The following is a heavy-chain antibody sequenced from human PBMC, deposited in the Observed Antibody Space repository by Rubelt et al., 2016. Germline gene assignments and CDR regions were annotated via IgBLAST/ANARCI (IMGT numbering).Heavy chain of an antibody. CDR2: LYNDGSDI. CDR3: ARDGEVGGIDY. D-gene: IGHD1-26*01. J-gene: IGHJ4*02. CDR1: GFTFSSYS. V-gene: IGHV3-74*01. Sequence: AASGFTFSSYSMHWVRQASGKGLVWVARLYNDGSDISYADSVKGRFTISRDNAKNTRYLQMNSLRAEDTAVYYCARDGEVGGIDYWGQGTLVTVSS.